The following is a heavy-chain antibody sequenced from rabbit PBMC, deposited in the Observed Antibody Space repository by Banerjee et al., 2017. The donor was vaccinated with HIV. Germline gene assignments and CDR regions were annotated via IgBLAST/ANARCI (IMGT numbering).Heavy chain of an antibody. CDR3: ARDLAGVIGWNFNL. D-gene: IGHD4-1*01. Sequence: QEQLVEYGGDLVQPEGSLTLTCTASGFSFISNAMCWVRQAPGKGLEWIACIYSGSNGNAYYASWAKGRFTISKTSSTTVTLQMTSLTAADTATYFCARDLAGVIGWNFNLWGQGTLVTVS. J-gene: IGHJ4*01. CDR2: IYSGSNGNA. CDR1: GFSFISNA. V-gene: IGHV1S45*01.